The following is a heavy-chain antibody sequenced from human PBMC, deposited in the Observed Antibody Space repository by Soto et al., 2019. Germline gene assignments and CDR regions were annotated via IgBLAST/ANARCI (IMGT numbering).Heavy chain of an antibody. CDR2: IYWDDDK. J-gene: IGHJ4*02. CDR3: AHTRSERGYSGYVLRGFDY. V-gene: IGHV2-5*02. CDR1: GFSLSTSGVG. Sequence: QITLKESGPTLVKPTQTLTLTCTFSGFSLSTSGVGVGWIRQPPGKALEWLALIYWDDDKRYSPSLKSRLTIPKDTSKNQVVLTMTNMDPVDTATYYCAHTRSERGYSGYVLRGFDYWGQGTLVTVSS. D-gene: IGHD5-12*01.